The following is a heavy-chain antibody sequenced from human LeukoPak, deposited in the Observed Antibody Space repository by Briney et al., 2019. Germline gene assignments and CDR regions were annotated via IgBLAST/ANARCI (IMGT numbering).Heavy chain of an antibody. J-gene: IGHJ6*03. Sequence: GGSLRPSCAASGFTFSSYAMHWVRQAPGKGLEWVAVISYDGSNKYYADSVKGRFTISRDNSKNTLYLQMNSLRAEDTAVYYCARDLYGDQKYFYYMDVWGRGTTVTVSS. CDR3: ARDLYGDQKYFYYMDV. D-gene: IGHD4-17*01. V-gene: IGHV3-30*04. CDR1: GFTFSSYA. CDR2: ISYDGSNK.